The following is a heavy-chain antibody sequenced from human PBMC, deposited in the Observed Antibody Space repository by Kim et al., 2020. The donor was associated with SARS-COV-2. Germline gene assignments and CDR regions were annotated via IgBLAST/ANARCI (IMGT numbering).Heavy chain of an antibody. CDR3: AKGGAFSLFADY. V-gene: IGHV3-11*01. CDR2: I. D-gene: IGHD3-16*02. J-gene: IGHJ4*02. Sequence: IYYANSVKGRFTISRDNADNSLYLQMSSLRAEDTAIYYCAKGGAFSLFADYWGQGTLVTVSS.